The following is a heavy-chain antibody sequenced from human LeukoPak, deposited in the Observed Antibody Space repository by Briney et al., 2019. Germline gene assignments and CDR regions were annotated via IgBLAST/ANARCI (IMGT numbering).Heavy chain of an antibody. V-gene: IGHV3-30*02. Sequence: PGGSLRLSCAASGFTFSTYGMHWVRQAPGKGLEWVAFIRYDGSNKYYADSVKGRFTISRDNSKNTLYLQMNSLRAEDTAVYYCAKDGGWELHYFDYWGQGTLVTVSS. CDR3: AKDGGWELHYFDY. CDR1: GFTFSTYG. CDR2: IRYDGSNK. J-gene: IGHJ4*02. D-gene: IGHD1-26*01.